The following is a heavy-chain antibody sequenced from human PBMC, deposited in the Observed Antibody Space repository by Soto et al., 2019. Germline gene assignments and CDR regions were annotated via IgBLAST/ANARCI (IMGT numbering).Heavy chain of an antibody. CDR1: GFSLYTGGVG. CDR2: LYWDDTR. Sequence: ITLKESSPTLVKPTQPLTLTCSFSGFSLYTGGVGVGWICQPPGKALEWLGLLYWDDTRRYNPSLKNTLTIAKDTSDNQVALTVTDMGPVHTGTYFCAHYTTDTYFDVWGKGATVTVSS. V-gene: IGHV2-5*02. D-gene: IGHD1-1*01. CDR3: AHYTTDTYFDV. J-gene: IGHJ6*04.